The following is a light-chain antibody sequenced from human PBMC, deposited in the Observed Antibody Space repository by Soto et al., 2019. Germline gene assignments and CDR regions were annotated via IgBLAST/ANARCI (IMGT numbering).Light chain of an antibody. CDR1: SSNIGTSY. CDR3: ATWDSSLTDVV. CDR2: DNI. V-gene: IGLV1-51*01. Sequence: QSVLTQPPSVSAAPGEKVTISCSGSSSNIGTSYVSWYHQLPGTAPKVLIYDNIKRPSGIPDRFSGSKSGTSVTLSITGLQTGDEAVYYCATWDSSLTDVVFGGGTKVTVL. J-gene: IGLJ3*02.